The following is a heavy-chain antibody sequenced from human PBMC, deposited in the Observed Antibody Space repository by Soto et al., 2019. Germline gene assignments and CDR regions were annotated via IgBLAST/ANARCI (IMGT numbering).Heavy chain of an antibody. CDR1: GGSITTGGRY. CDR2: IYYSGNT. Sequence: QVRLQEWGPGLVKPSQTLSLKCSVSGGSITTGGRYWSWIRQLPGTGLEWIGDIYYSGNTYYNASLKSRVTISVEAAKNQFSLKLSSVTDADTALYYCAQALVFTGGDGFDIWGQGRLVTVSS. J-gene: IGHJ3*02. CDR3: AQALVFTGGDGFDI. V-gene: IGHV4-31*04. D-gene: IGHD1-1*01.